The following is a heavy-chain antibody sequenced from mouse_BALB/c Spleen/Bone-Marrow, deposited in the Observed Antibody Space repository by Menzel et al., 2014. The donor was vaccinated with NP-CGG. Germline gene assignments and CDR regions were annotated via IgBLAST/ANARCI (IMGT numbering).Heavy chain of an antibody. CDR1: GYTFTSYY. J-gene: IGHJ3*01. CDR2: INPSNGGT. V-gene: IGHV1S81*02. Sequence: VQLQQSGAELVKPGASVKPQASGYTFTSYYMYWVKQRPGQGLEWIGGINPSNGGTNFNEKFKNKATLTVDKSSSTAYMQLSSLTSEDSAVYYCTRSEPFAYWGQGTLVTVSA. CDR3: TRSEPFAY.